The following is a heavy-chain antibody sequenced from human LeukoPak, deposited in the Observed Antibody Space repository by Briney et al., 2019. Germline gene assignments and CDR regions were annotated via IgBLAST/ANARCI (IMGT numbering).Heavy chain of an antibody. J-gene: IGHJ4*02. D-gene: IGHD2-21*02. Sequence: GGSLRLSCEASGFTFDDYGMSWVRQGPGKGLEWVSGINWNGGSTGYSDSVKGRLTISRDNAKNSLYPQMNSLRAEDTAVYYCARVAYCGDDCFNYFDYWGQGTLVTVFS. V-gene: IGHV3-20*04. CDR2: INWNGGST. CDR1: GFTFDDYG. CDR3: ARVAYCGDDCFNYFDY.